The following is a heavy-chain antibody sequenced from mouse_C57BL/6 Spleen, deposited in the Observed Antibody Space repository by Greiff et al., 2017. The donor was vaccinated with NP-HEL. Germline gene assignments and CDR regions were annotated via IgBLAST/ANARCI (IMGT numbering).Heavy chain of an antibody. J-gene: IGHJ2*01. Sequence: VQLQQSGPELVKPGASVKISCKASGYTFTDYYMNWVKQSHGKSLEWIGDINPNNGGTSYNQKFKGKATLTVDKSSSTAYMELRSLTSEDSAVYYCARGGLFDYWGQGTTLTVSS. V-gene: IGHV1-26*01. CDR1: GYTFTDYY. CDR3: ARGGLFDY. CDR2: INPNNGGT.